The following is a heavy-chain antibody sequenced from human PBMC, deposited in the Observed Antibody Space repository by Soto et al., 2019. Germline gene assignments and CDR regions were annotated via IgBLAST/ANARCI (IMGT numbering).Heavy chain of an antibody. J-gene: IGHJ5*02. CDR2: IYPGDSDT. V-gene: IGHV5-51*01. D-gene: IGHD4-17*01. CDR3: VRNTLDLGKHGDYHWFDP. CDR1: GYSYSRYL. Sequence: GEALKISGKGSGYSYSRYLISWLRQMPGKGLEWMGIIYPGDSDTRYGPSFEGQVTISVDRSVSTAYLQWSSLRASDTATYYCVRNTLDLGKHGDYHWFDPGGQGTLVTVSS.